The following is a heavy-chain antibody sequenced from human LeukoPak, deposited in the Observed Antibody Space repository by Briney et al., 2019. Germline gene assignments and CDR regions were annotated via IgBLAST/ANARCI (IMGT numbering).Heavy chain of an antibody. J-gene: IGHJ4*02. CDR2: IYSGGST. Sequence: GGSLRLSCAASGFTFSSYAMSWVRQAPGKGLEWVSVIYSGGSTYYADSVKGRFTISRDNSKNTLYLQMNSLRAEDTAVYYCARGGYGPVDYWGQGTLVTVSS. V-gene: IGHV3-66*01. CDR1: GFTFSSYA. CDR3: ARGGYGPVDY. D-gene: IGHD5-18*01.